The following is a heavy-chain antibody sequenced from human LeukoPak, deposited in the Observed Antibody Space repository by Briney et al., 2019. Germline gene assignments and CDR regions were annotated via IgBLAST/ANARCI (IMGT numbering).Heavy chain of an antibody. D-gene: IGHD2-2*01. V-gene: IGHV1-69*05. Sequence: ASVKVSCKASGGTFSSYAISWVRQAPGQGLEWMGGIIPIFCTANYAQKFQGRVTITTDESTSTAYMELSSLRSEDTAVYYCARVRYCSSTSCYLESAFDIWGQGTMVTVSS. CDR3: ARVRYCSSTSCYLESAFDI. J-gene: IGHJ3*02. CDR2: IIPIFCTA. CDR1: GGTFSSYA.